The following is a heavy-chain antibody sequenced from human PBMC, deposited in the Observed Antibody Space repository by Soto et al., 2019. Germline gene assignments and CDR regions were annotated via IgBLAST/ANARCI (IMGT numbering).Heavy chain of an antibody. CDR2: ISASNGNT. CDR1: GYPLTTYG. D-gene: IGHD3-22*01. Sequence: XSVKVGCKASGYPLTTYGFIWVRRSPGQGLECVGWISASNGNTHYSQKFQGRVTMTTDTSTSTAYMELRSLTSGDTAVYYCAPEPISYNAGSGYYPLGYCGQGTLVIVSS. CDR3: APEPISYNAGSGYYPLGY. V-gene: IGHV1-18*04. J-gene: IGHJ4*02.